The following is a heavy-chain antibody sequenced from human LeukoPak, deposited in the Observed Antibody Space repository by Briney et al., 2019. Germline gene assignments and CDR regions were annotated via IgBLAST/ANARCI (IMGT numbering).Heavy chain of an antibody. V-gene: IGHV4-59*08. J-gene: IGHJ3*02. Sequence: SETLSLTCTVSGGSISSYYWSWIRQPPGKGLEWIGYIYYSGSTNYNPSLKSRVTISVDTSKNQFSLKLSSVTAADTAVYYCARHLRGSGSYGSDAFDIWGQGTMVTVSS. D-gene: IGHD3-10*01. CDR3: ARHLRGSGSYGSDAFDI. CDR2: IYYSGST. CDR1: GGSISSYY.